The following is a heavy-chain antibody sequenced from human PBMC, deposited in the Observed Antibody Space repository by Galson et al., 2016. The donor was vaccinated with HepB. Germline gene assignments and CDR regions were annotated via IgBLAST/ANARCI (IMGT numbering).Heavy chain of an antibody. J-gene: IGHJ5*02. CDR2: IIPLFGTI. Sequence: SVKVSCKASGGTFASYAVSWVRQAPGQGLEWMGGIIPLFGTINYAQKFQGRVTITADESTSTVYMELSSLRSEDTAVYYCARSPGWFDPWGQGTLVTVSS. CDR1: GGTFASYA. CDR3: ARSPGWFDP. V-gene: IGHV1-69*13.